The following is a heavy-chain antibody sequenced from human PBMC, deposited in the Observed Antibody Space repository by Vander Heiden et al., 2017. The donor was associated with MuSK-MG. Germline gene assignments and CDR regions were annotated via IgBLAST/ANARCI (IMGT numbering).Heavy chain of an antibody. CDR3: ARIAAAGLYFDY. V-gene: IGHV3-21*01. CDR1: ESPFSSYS. J-gene: IGHJ4*02. Sequence: EVHLVESGGGQVKPGGSMSTNCAAQESPFSSYSMNWFRQASGKGLDWVSSISSSSSYIYYADSVKGRFTISRDNAKNSLYLQMNSLRAEDTAVYYCARIAAAGLYFDYWGQGTLVTVSS. CDR2: ISSSSSYI. D-gene: IGHD6-13*01.